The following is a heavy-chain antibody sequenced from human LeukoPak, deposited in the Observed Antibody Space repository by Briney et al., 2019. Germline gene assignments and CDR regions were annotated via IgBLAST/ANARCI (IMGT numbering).Heavy chain of an antibody. CDR2: ISAYNGNT. Sequence: ASVKVSCKASGYTFTSYGISWVRQAPGQGLEWMGWISAYNGNTNYAQKLQGRVTMTTDTSTSTAYMELRSLRSDDTAVYYCARDRVVVPAYYYYYGMDVWGQGTTVTVSS. D-gene: IGHD2-21*01. CDR1: GYTFTSYG. CDR3: ARDRVVVPAYYYYYGMDV. J-gene: IGHJ6*02. V-gene: IGHV1-18*01.